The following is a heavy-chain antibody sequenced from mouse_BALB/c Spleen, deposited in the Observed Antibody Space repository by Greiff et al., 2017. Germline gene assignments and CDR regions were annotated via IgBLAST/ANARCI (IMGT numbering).Heavy chain of an antibody. J-gene: IGHJ4*01. CDR1: GYTFSSYW. V-gene: IGHV1-9*01. Sequence: QVQLQQSGAELMKPGASVKISCKATGYTFSSYWIEWVKQRPGHGLEWIGEILPGSGSTNYNEKFKGKATFTADTSSNTAYMQLSSLTSEDSAVYYCAKNGNYRRAMDYWGQGTSVTVSS. CDR3: AKNGNYRRAMDY. D-gene: IGHD2-14*01. CDR2: ILPGSGST.